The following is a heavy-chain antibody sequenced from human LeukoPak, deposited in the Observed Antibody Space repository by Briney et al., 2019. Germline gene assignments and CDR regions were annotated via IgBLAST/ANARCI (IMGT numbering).Heavy chain of an antibody. V-gene: IGHV4-59*05. CDR3: ARHLVGIAARAQEFDY. CDR2: IYYSGST. Sequence: PSETLSLTCTVSGGSISSYYWSWIRQPAGKGLEWIGSIYYSGSTYYNPSLKSRVTISVDTSKNQFSLKLSSVTAADTAVYYCARHLVGIAARAQEFDYWGQGTLVTVSS. D-gene: IGHD6-6*01. J-gene: IGHJ4*02. CDR1: GGSISSYY.